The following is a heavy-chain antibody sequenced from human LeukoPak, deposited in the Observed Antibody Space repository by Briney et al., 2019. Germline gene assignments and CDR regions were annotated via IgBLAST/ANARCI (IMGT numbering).Heavy chain of an antibody. CDR3: ARSGSYRLDY. D-gene: IGHD1-26*01. CDR2: ISGSSPTT. V-gene: IGHV3-48*04. CDR1: GFAFSNVN. Sequence: PLRLSRAASGFAFSNVNMNWVRQAPGNGLDWVSYISGSSPTTYYADSVKGRFTISRNIAKDLLYLQMNILRPDDTAVYYCARSGSYRLDYWGQGTLVTVSS. J-gene: IGHJ4*02.